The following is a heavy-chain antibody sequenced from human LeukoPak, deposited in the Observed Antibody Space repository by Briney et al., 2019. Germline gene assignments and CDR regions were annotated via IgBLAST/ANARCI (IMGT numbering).Heavy chain of an antibody. CDR2: INAGNGNT. CDR1: GYTFTSYA. J-gene: IGHJ4*02. D-gene: IGHD6-19*01. Sequence: ASVKVSCKASGYTFTSYAMQWVRQAPGQRLEWMGWINAGNGNTKYSQEFQGRVTITRDTSASTAYMELSNLRSEDMAVYYCARDSNGWSVDYWGQGTLVTVSS. CDR3: ARDSNGWSVDY. V-gene: IGHV1-3*03.